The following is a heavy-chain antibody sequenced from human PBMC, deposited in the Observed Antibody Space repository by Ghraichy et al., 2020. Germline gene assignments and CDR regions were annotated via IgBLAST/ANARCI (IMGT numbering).Heavy chain of an antibody. V-gene: IGHV3-53*01. Sequence: GGSLRLSCAASGFSVSSNYMSWVRQAPGKGLEWVSVIKRGGDTFYADSVKGRFTISRDNSRNTLYLQMDSLRAEDTAVYYCRGYCSADNCNPGWGDYFDCWGQGTLVTVSS. CDR1: GFSVSSNY. CDR3: RGYCSADNCNPGWGDYFDC. J-gene: IGHJ4*02. CDR2: IKRGGDT. D-gene: IGHD2-15*01.